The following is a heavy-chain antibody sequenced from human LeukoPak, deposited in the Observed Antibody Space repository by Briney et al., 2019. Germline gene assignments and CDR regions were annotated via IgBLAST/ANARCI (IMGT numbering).Heavy chain of an antibody. CDR3: ARKVALRGFDY. D-gene: IGHD4-17*01. J-gene: IGHJ4*02. V-gene: IGHV3-48*03. CDR1: GFTFSSYE. CDR2: ISSSGSTI. Sequence: PGGSLRLSCAASGFTFSSYEMNWVRQAPGKGLEWVSYISSSGSTIYYADSVEGRFTISRDNAKNSLYLQMNSLRAEDTAVYYCARKVALRGFDYWGQGTLVTVSS.